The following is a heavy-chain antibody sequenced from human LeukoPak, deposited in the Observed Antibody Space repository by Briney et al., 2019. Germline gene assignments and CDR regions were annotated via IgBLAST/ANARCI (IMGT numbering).Heavy chain of an antibody. CDR3: ASHTLETGNGELFDY. CDR2: IYYSGST. V-gene: IGHV4-39*01. Sequence: PSETLSLTCTVSGGSISSSSYYWGWIRQPPGKGLEWIGSIYYSGSTYYNPSLKGRVTISVDTSKNQFSLKLSSVTAADTAVYYCASHTLETGNGELFDYWGQGTLVTVSS. CDR1: GGSISSSSYY. D-gene: IGHD1-1*01. J-gene: IGHJ4*02.